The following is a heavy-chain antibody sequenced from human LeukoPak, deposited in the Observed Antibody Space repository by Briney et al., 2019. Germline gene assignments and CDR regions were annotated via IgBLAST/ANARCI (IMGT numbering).Heavy chain of an antibody. Sequence: GESLKISCKGSGYSFTSYWIGWVRQMPGKGLEWMGIIYPGDSDTRYSRSFQGQVTISADKSISTAYLLWSSLKASDTAMYYCARHGDAYSSGWFVGDDYWGQGTLVTVSS. CDR3: ARHGDAYSSGWFVGDDY. CDR1: GYSFTSYW. J-gene: IGHJ4*02. V-gene: IGHV5-51*01. CDR2: IYPGDSDT. D-gene: IGHD6-19*01.